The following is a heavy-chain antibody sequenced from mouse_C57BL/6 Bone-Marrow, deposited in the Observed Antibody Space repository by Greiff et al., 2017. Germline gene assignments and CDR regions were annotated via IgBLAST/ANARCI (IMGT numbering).Heavy chain of an antibody. V-gene: IGHV5-9*01. Sequence: EVHLVESGGGLVKPGGSLKLSCAASGFTFSSYTMSWVRQTPEKRLEWVATISGGGGNTYYPDSVKGRFTISRDNAKNTLYLQMSSLRSEDTALYYCARITTVSYWYFDVWGTGTTVTVSS. CDR1: GFTFSSYT. CDR3: ARITTVSYWYFDV. D-gene: IGHD1-1*01. CDR2: ISGGGGNT. J-gene: IGHJ1*03.